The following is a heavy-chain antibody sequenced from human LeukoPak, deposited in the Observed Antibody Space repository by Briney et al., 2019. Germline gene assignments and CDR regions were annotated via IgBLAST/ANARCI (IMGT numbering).Heavy chain of an antibody. J-gene: IGHJ4*02. CDR2: IYYSGST. D-gene: IGHD6-13*01. CDR1: GGSISSSSYY. V-gene: IGHV4-61*01. CDR3: ARVGSRSDY. Sequence: SETLSLTCTVSGGSISSSSYYWSWIRQPPGKGLEWIGYIYYSGSTNYNPSLKSRVTISVDTSKNQFSLKLSSVTAADTAVYYCARVGSRSDYWGQGTLVTVSS.